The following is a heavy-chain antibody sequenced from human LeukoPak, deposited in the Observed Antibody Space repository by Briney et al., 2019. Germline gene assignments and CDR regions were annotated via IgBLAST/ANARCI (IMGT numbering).Heavy chain of an antibody. J-gene: IGHJ5*02. D-gene: IGHD2-15*01. CDR3: AKEGKDTGFYHLDT. CDR1: GFTFRNYT. CDR2: ISGSGGST. Sequence: GGSLRLSCAASGFTFRNYTMTWVRQAPGKGLEWVSAISGSGGSTYYADSVKGRFTISRDNSKNTLYLQMNRLRDEDTALFYCAKEGKDTGFYHLDTGGQGTLVPVSP. V-gene: IGHV3-23*01.